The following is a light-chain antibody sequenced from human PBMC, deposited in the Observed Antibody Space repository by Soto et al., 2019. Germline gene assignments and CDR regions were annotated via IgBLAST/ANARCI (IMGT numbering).Light chain of an antibody. CDR1: QSVSSSS. CDR2: GAS. J-gene: IGKJ1*01. Sequence: EIVLTQSPGTLSLSPGERATLSSRASQSVSSSSLAWYQQKPGQAPRLLIYGASSRATGIPDRFSGSGSGTDFILTISRLEPEDLAVYFCQQYGSSPRTFGQGTKVEIK. V-gene: IGKV3-20*01. CDR3: QQYGSSPRT.